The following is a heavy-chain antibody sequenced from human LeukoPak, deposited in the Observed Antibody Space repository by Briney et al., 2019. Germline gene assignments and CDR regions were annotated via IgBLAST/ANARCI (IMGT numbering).Heavy chain of an antibody. CDR2: INSDGSST. D-gene: IGHD3-10*01. CDR1: GFTFSSYW. V-gene: IGHV3-74*01. Sequence: PGGSLGLSCAASGFTFSSYWMHWVRQAPGKGLVWVSCINSDGSSTSYADSVKGRFTISRDNAKNTLYLQMNSLRAEDTAVYYCAREEGGSGSYYGFDYWGQGTLVTVSS. J-gene: IGHJ4*02. CDR3: AREEGGSGSYYGFDY.